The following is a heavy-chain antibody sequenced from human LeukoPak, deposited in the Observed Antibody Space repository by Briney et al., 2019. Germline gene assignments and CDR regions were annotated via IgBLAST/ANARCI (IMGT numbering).Heavy chain of an antibody. CDR2: INPNSGGT. V-gene: IGHV1-2*02. J-gene: IGHJ5*02. Sequence: GASVTVSCKASGYTFTGYYMHWVRQAPGQGLEWMGWINPNSGGTNYAQKFQGRVTMTRDTSISTAYMELSRLRSDDTAVYYCARETYYDFWSQFDPWGQGTLVTVSS. CDR3: ARETYYDFWSQFDP. D-gene: IGHD3-3*01. CDR1: GYTFTGYY.